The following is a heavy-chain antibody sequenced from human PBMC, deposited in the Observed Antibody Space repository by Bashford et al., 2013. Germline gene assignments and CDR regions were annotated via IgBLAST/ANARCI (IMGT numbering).Heavy chain of an antibody. CDR1: EFTFNDYW. J-gene: IGHJ3*02. Sequence: ESLKISCXGSEFTFNDYWIGWLRQRSGKDLEWMGIIYIDDSDTRYSPSFQGQVTISADKSISTAYLQWSNLKASDTAMYYCARRVGLRAFDIWGQGTMVTVSS. CDR3: ARRVGLRAFDI. D-gene: IGHD1-26*01. CDR2: IYIDDSDT. V-gene: IGHV5-51*01.